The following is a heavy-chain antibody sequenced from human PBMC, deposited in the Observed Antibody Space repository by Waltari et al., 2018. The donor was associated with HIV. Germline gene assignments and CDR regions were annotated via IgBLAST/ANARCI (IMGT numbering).Heavy chain of an antibody. Sequence: QVQLQQSGPGLVKPSQTLSLTCAISGDSVSSNSAAWNWIRQSPSRGLEWLGRTYYRSKWYKDYAGSVKSRITINPDTSKNQFSLQLNSVTPEDTAVYYCARAGRIAAAGAFDIWGQGTMVTVSS. D-gene: IGHD6-13*01. J-gene: IGHJ3*02. CDR2: TYYRSKWYK. V-gene: IGHV6-1*01. CDR3: ARAGRIAAAGAFDI. CDR1: GDSVSSNSAA.